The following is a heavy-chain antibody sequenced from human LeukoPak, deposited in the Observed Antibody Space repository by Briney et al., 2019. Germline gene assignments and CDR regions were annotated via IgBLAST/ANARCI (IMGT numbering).Heavy chain of an antibody. J-gene: IGHJ5*02. CDR3: ARDSQPRLYYYDSSGTFDP. CDR1: GGSISSSSYY. D-gene: IGHD3-22*01. CDR2: IYYSGST. V-gene: IGHV4-39*07. Sequence: SETLSLTCTVSGGSISSSSYYWGWIRQPPGKGLEWIGSIYYSGSTYYNPSLKSRVTISVDTSKNQFSLKLSSVTAADTAVYYCARDSQPRLYYYDSSGTFDPWGQGTLVTVSS.